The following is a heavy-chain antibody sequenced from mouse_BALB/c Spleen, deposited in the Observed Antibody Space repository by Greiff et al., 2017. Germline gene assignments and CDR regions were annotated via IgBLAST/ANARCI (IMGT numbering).Heavy chain of an antibody. Sequence: EVKLMESGGGLVKPGGSLKLSCAASGFTFSSYTMSWVRQTPEKRLEWVATISSGGSYTYYPDSVKGRFTISRDNAKNTLYLQMSSLKSEDTAMYYCTRNYGSSYAFAYWGQGTLVTVSA. J-gene: IGHJ3*01. V-gene: IGHV5-6-4*01. CDR2: ISSGGSYT. D-gene: IGHD1-1*01. CDR3: TRNYGSSYAFAY. CDR1: GFTFSSYT.